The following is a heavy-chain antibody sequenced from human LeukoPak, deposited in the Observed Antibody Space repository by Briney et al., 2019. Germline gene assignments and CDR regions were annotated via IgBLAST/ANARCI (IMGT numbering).Heavy chain of an antibody. Sequence: TSETLSLTCTVSGGSTSSSSYYWGWIRQPPGKGLEWIGSIYYSGSTYYNPSLKSRVTISVDTSKNQFSLKLSSVTAADTAVFYCARLRYSGRLPDYWGQGTLVTVSS. D-gene: IGHD2-2*02. CDR2: IYYSGST. J-gene: IGHJ4*02. CDR3: ARLRYSGRLPDY. V-gene: IGHV4-39*01. CDR1: GGSTSSSSYY.